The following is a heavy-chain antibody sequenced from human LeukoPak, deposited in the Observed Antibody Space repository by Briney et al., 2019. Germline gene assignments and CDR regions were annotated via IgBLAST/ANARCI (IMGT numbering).Heavy chain of an antibody. CDR1: GYTFTGYY. V-gene: IGHV1-46*01. J-gene: IGHJ2*01. CDR3: ARDGGGPGYFDL. CDR2: INPSGGST. D-gene: IGHD4-23*01. Sequence: GASVKVSCKASGYTFTGYYMHWVRQAPGQGLEWMGIINPSGGSTSYAQKFQGRVTMTRDTSTSTVYMELSSLRSEDTAVYYCARDGGGPGYFDLWGRGTLVTVSS.